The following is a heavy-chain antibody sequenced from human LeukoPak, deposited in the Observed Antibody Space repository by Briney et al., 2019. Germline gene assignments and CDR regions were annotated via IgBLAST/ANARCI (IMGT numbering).Heavy chain of an antibody. J-gene: IGHJ4*02. D-gene: IGHD2-8*01. CDR2: INPSGGST. CDR3: ARAVYNSYSF. CDR1: GYTITSNY. V-gene: IGHV1-46*01. Sequence: ASVKVSCKASGYTITSNYIHWVRQAPGQALEWMGTINPSGGSTKYAQKFQGRVTMTRDTSTNTVYMELSSLRSEDTAVYFCARAVYNSYSFWGQGTLVTVSS.